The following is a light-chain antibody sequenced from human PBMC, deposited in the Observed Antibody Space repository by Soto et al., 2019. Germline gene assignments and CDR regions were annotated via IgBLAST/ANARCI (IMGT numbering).Light chain of an antibody. CDR2: ATS. CDR3: QQTYTTPPT. Sequence: DLQMTQSPSSLSASVGDRVTITCRASQTISSYLNWYQQRPGKGPHLLIFATSSLQSGVPSRFSGSGSGTDFTLTISSLQPEDFATYYCQQTYTTPPTFGQGTKVEIK. J-gene: IGKJ1*01. V-gene: IGKV1-39*01. CDR1: QTISSY.